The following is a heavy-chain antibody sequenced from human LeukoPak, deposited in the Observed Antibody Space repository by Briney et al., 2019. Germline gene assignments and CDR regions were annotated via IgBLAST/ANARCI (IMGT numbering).Heavy chain of an antibody. V-gene: IGHV3-7*01. Sequence: GGSLRLSCAASGFTFSRYCMSWVRQAPGKGLEWVANIKHDGSEKYYLDSVKGRLTIPRDNAENSLYLQMKSHRPEDKGVYVCARLLVYSAGGDAFDYWGQGTLVTVSS. J-gene: IGHJ4*02. D-gene: IGHD5-12*01. CDR1: GFTFSRYC. CDR3: ARLLVYSAGGDAFDY. CDR2: IKHDGSEK.